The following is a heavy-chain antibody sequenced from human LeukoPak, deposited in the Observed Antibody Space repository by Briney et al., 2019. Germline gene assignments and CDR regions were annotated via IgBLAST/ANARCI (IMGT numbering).Heavy chain of an antibody. CDR3: ARNHCSGGSCYPPSGDMDV. D-gene: IGHD2-15*01. J-gene: IGHJ6*02. CDR1: GYTFTGYY. Sequence: ASVKVSCKASGYTFTGYYMHWVRQAPGQGLEWMGWINPNSGGTNYAQNFQGWVTMTRDTSISTAYMELSRLRSDDTAVYFCARNHCSGGSCYPPSGDMDVWGQGTTVTVSS. V-gene: IGHV1-2*04. CDR2: INPNSGGT.